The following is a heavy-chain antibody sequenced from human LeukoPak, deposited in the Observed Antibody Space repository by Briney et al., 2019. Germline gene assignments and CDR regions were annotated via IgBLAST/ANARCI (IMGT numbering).Heavy chain of an antibody. J-gene: IGHJ4*02. CDR3: ARARRGAVRWSFDY. Sequence: GGSLRLSCAASGFTFSSYGMHWVRQAPGKGLEWVSYISSSGSTIYYADSVKGRFTISRDNAKNSLYLQMTSLRAEDTAVYYCARARRGAVRWSFDYWGQGTLVTASS. CDR2: ISSSGSTI. CDR1: GFTFSSYG. D-gene: IGHD3-10*01. V-gene: IGHV3-48*04.